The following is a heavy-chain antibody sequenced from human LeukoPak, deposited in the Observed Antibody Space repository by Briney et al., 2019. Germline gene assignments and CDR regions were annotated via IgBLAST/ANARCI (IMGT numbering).Heavy chain of an antibody. CDR1: GGSFSGYY. D-gene: IGHD6-19*01. J-gene: IGHJ4*02. CDR3: AGYSSGWYDLDY. CDR2: INHSGST. Sequence: SETLSLTCAVYGGSFSGYYWSWIRQPPGKGLEWIGEINHSGSTNYNPSLKSRVTISVDTSKNQFSLKLSSVTAAATAVYYCAGYSSGWYDLDYWGQGTLVTVSS. V-gene: IGHV4-34*01.